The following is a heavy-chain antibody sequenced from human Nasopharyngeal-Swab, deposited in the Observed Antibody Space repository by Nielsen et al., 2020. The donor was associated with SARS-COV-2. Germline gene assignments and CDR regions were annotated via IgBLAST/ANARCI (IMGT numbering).Heavy chain of an antibody. Sequence: GGSLRLSCAASGFTFSSYSMNWVRQAPGKGQEWVSSISSSSSYIYYADSVKGRFTISRDNAKNSLYLQMNSLRAEDTAVYYCARDQILQEYYYDSSGYWGIDYWGQGTLVTVSS. CDR2: ISSSSSYI. CDR3: ARDQILQEYYYDSSGYWGIDY. J-gene: IGHJ4*02. CDR1: GFTFSSYS. V-gene: IGHV3-21*01. D-gene: IGHD3-22*01.